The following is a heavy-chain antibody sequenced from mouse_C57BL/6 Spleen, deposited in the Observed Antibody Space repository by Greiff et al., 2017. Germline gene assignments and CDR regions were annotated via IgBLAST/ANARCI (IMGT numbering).Heavy chain of an antibody. J-gene: IGHJ3*01. V-gene: IGHV1-42*01. CDR2: INPSTGGT. CDR1: GYSFTGYY. D-gene: IGHD4-1*02. CDR3: AATGDGAFAY. Sequence: EVKLMESGPELVKPGASVKISCKASGYSFTGYYMNWVKQSPEKSLEWIGEINPSTGGTTYNQKFKAKATLTVDKSSSTAYMQLKSLTSEDSAVYYCAATGDGAFAYWGQGTLVTVSA.